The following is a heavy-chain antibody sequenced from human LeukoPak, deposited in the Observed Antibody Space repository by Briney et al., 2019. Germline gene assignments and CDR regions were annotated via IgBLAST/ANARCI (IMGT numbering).Heavy chain of an antibody. CDR3: ASPGHYYDSSWAGYHPETALYYYYGMDV. V-gene: IGHV1-46*01. Sequence: ASVKVSCKASGYTFTSYYMHWVRQAPGQGLEWMGIINPSGGSTSYALKFQGRVTMTRDTSTSTVYMELSSLRSEDTAVYYCASPGHYYDSSWAGYHPETALYYYYGMDVWGQGTTVTVSS. D-gene: IGHD3-22*01. CDR1: GYTFTSYY. CDR2: INPSGGST. J-gene: IGHJ6*02.